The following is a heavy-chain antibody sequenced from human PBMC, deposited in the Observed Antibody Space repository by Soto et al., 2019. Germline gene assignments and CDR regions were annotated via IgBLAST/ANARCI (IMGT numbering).Heavy chain of an antibody. Sequence: ESGGGVVQPGRSLRLSCAASGFTFSSYGMHWVRQAPGKGLEWVAVISYDGGNKYYADSVKGRFTISRDNSKNTLYLQMNSLRAEDTAVYYCAKVTGYCSSASCSRDYYYYYGMDVWGQGTTVTVSS. D-gene: IGHD2-2*01. J-gene: IGHJ6*02. CDR2: ISYDGGNK. V-gene: IGHV3-30*18. CDR1: GFTFSSYG. CDR3: AKVTGYCSSASCSRDYYYYYGMDV.